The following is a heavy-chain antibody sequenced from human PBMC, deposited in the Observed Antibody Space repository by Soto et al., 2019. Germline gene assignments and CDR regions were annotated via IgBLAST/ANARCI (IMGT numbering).Heavy chain of an antibody. CDR2: IRSKANSYAT. CDR1: GFTFSGSA. Sequence: PGGSMNISSAASGFTFSGSAMHWVRQDSGKGLEWVGRIRSKANSYATAYAASVKGRFTISRDDSKNTAYLQMNSLKTEDTAVYYWTRLEQWPDYWGQGTLVTGSS. J-gene: IGHJ4*02. CDR3: TRLEQWPDY. V-gene: IGHV3-73*01. D-gene: IGHD6-19*01.